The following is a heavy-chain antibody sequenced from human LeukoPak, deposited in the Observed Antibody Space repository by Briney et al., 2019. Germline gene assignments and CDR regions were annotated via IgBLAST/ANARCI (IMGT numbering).Heavy chain of an antibody. Sequence: ASVKVSCKASGYTFTCYGISWVRQAPGQGLEWMGWISAYNGNTNYAQKLQGRVTMTTDTSTSTAYMELRSLRSDDTAVYYCARDRSSSWYGGNYFDYWGQGTLVTVSS. V-gene: IGHV1-18*01. CDR3: ARDRSSSWYGGNYFDY. D-gene: IGHD6-13*01. CDR2: ISAYNGNT. CDR1: GYTFTCYG. J-gene: IGHJ4*02.